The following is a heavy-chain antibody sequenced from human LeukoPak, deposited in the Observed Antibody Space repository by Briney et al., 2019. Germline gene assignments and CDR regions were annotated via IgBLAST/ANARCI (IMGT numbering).Heavy chain of an antibody. CDR2: ISYDGSNK. CDR3: ARDAYYDSSGYCSA. CDR1: GFTFSSYA. J-gene: IGHJ4*02. Sequence: GGSLRLSCAASGFTFSSYAMHWVRQAPGKGLEWVAVISYDGSNKYYADSVKGRFTISRDNSKNTLYLQMNSLRAEDTAVYYCARDAYYDSSGYCSAWGQGTLVTVSS. D-gene: IGHD3-22*01. V-gene: IGHV3-30-3*01.